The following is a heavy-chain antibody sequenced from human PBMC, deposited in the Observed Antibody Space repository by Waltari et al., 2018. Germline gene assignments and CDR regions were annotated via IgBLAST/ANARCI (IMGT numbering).Heavy chain of an antibody. CDR2: ISSSSSYI. D-gene: IGHD2-2*01. J-gene: IGHJ6*02. V-gene: IGHV3-21*01. Sequence: EVQLVESGGGLVKPGGSLRLSCAASGFTFSSYSMNWVRQAPGKGVEWVASISSSSSYIYYADSVKGRFTISRDNAKNSLYLQMNSLRAEDTAVYYCATPAADYYYYGMDVWGQGTTVTVSS. CDR1: GFTFSSYS. CDR3: ATPAADYYYYGMDV.